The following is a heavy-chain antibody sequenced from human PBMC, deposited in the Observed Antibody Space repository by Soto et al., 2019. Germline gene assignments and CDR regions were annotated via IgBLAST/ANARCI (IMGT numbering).Heavy chain of an antibody. D-gene: IGHD5-12*01. CDR2: ISGSGGDT. V-gene: IGHV3-23*01. CDR3: AKGRGGYKRFDS. CDR1: GFTVSSNY. Sequence: PGGSLRLSCAASGFTVSSNYMSWVRQAPGKGLEWVSTISGSGGDTYYADSVKGRFTISRDNSKKTLYLQMNSLRVEDTAVYYCAKGRGGYKRFDSWGQGAPVTVSS. J-gene: IGHJ4*02.